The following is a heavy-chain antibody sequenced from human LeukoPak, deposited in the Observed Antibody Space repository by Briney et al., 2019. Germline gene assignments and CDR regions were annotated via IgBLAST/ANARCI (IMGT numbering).Heavy chain of an antibody. CDR3: ARGRRYSYGPTDDWFDP. CDR2: ISAYSGNT. D-gene: IGHD5-18*01. Sequence: ASVKVSCKASGYTFTSYGISWVRQAPGQGLEWMGWISAYSGNTNYAQKLQGRVTMTTDTSTSTAYMELRSLRSDDTAVYYCARGRRYSYGPTDDWFDPWGQGTLVTVSS. V-gene: IGHV1-18*01. J-gene: IGHJ5*02. CDR1: GYTFTSYG.